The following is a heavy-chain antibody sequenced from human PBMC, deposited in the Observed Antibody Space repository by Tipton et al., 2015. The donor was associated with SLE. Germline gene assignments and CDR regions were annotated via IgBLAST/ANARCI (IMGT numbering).Heavy chain of an antibody. V-gene: IGHV4-39*01. CDR1: GGPIRNSPYY. CDR3: ARQELGRAATLTFDI. J-gene: IGHJ4*02. Sequence: GLVKPSETLSLTCTVAGGPIRNSPYYWAWIRQTRGKRLEWIGSVFDTGYTAYNPSLEGRVSLSVDTSNNEFSLKLSSVTAADTAVYFCARQELGRAATLTFDIWGLGTLVTVSS. CDR2: VFDTGYT. D-gene: IGHD6-25*01.